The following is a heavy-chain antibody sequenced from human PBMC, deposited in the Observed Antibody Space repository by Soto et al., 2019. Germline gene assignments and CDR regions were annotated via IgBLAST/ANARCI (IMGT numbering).Heavy chain of an antibody. J-gene: IGHJ6*02. Sequence: EVQLLESGGGLVQPGGSLRLSCAASGFTFSSFAMSWVRQAPGKGLAWVSAISGSGGSTYYADSVKGRFTISRDNSKNTLYLKMNSLRAEDTAVYYCAGSGLRVPDVWGQGTTVTVSS. CDR1: GFTFSSFA. D-gene: IGHD4-17*01. CDR3: AGSGLRVPDV. CDR2: ISGSGGST. V-gene: IGHV3-23*01.